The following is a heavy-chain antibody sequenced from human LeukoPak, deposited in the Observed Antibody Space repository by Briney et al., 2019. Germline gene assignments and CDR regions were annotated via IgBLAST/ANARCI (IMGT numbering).Heavy chain of an antibody. D-gene: IGHD1-26*01. V-gene: IGHV4-59*01. CDR3: AGSIVGATPLDY. J-gene: IGHJ4*02. CDR1: GGSISSYY. Sequence: SETLSLTCTVSGGSISSYYWSWIRQPPGKGLEWIGYIYYSGSTNYNPSLKSRVTISVDTSKNQFSLKLSSVTAADTAVYYCAGSIVGATPLDYWGQGTLVTVSS. CDR2: IYYSGST.